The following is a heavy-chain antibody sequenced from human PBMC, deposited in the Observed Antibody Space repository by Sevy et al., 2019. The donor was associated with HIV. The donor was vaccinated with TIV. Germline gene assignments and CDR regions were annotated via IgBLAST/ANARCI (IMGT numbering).Heavy chain of an antibody. CDR2: FDPEDDEK. V-gene: IGHV1-24*01. CDR1: GYTLTQLS. Sequence: ASVKVSCKVSGYTLTQLSMHWVRQAPGKGLEWMASFDPEDDEKIYAQKLQGRLTMTEDTSTDTAYMELSSLRSEDTAVYYCATTKDYYESSGDPFDYWGQGTLVTVSS. J-gene: IGHJ4*02. D-gene: IGHD3-22*01. CDR3: ATTKDYYESSGDPFDY.